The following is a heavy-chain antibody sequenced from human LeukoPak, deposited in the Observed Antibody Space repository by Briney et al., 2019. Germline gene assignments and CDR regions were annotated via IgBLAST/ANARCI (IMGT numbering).Heavy chain of an antibody. Sequence: SETLSLTCAVYGGSFSGYYWSWIRQPPGKGLEWIGEINHSGSTNYNPSLKSRVTISVDTSKNQFSLKLSSVTAADTAVYYCARGYSSGWYDWFDPWGQGTLVTVSS. CDR2: INHSGST. CDR3: ARGYSSGWYDWFDP. V-gene: IGHV4-34*01. CDR1: GGSFSGYY. J-gene: IGHJ5*02. D-gene: IGHD6-19*01.